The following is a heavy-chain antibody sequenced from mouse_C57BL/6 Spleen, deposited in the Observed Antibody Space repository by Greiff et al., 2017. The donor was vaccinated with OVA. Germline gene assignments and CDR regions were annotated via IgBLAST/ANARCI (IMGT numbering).Heavy chain of an antibody. CDR1: GYSFTDYN. D-gene: IGHD2-2*01. V-gene: IGHV1-39*01. CDR2: INPNYGTT. Sequence: VQLKESGPELVKPGASVKISCKASGYSFTDYNMNWVKQSNGKSLEWIGVINPNYGTTSYNQKFKGKATLTVDQSSSTAYMHLNSLTSEDSAVYYCARPRASYYGYDDYFDVWGTGTTVTVSS. J-gene: IGHJ1*03. CDR3: ARPRASYYGYDDYFDV.